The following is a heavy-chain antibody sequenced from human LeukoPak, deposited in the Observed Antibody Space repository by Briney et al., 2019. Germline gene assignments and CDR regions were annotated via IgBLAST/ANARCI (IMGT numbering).Heavy chain of an antibody. Sequence: GSLRLSCTASGFTFSDYAMSWFRQAPGKGLEWVGFIRSKAYGGTAEYAASVKGRFTISRDDSKTIAYLQMNSLKTEDTAVYYCTREKRYFDWFQADYWGQGTLVTVSS. CDR3: TREKRYFDWFQADY. J-gene: IGHJ4*02. V-gene: IGHV3-49*03. CDR1: GFTFSDYA. CDR2: IRSKAYGGTA. D-gene: IGHD3-9*01.